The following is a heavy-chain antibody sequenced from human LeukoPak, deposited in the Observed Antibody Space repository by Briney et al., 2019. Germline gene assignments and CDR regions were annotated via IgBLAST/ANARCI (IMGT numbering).Heavy chain of an antibody. CDR1: GYTFSGYY. Sequence: ASVKVSCKASGYTFSGYYMHWVRQAPGQGLEWMGWINPNSGGTNYAQKFQGRVTMTRDTSISTAYMELSRLRSDDTAVYYCARESISVGPWLLGDYWGQGTPVTVSS. V-gene: IGHV1-2*02. CDR2: INPNSGGT. J-gene: IGHJ4*02. D-gene: IGHD3-22*01. CDR3: ARESISVGPWLLGDY.